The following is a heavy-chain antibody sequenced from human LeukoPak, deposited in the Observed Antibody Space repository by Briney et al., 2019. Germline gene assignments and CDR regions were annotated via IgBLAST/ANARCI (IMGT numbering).Heavy chain of an antibody. Sequence: PSETLSLTCAVYGGSFGDYYWSRIRQPPGKGLEWIGQIIHSGGTNYNPSLKSRVTISVDTSKNQFSLKLNSVTAADTAVYYCARRTRVGWYLDLWGRGTPVTASS. CDR1: GGSFGDYY. D-gene: IGHD3-10*01. CDR2: IIHSGGT. J-gene: IGHJ2*01. V-gene: IGHV4-34*12. CDR3: ARRTRVGWYLDL.